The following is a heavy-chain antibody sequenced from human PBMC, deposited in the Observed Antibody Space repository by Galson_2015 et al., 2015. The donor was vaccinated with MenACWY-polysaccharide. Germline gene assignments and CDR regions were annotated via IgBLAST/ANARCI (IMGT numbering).Heavy chain of an antibody. J-gene: IGHJ2*01. V-gene: IGHV4-59*01. D-gene: IGHD6-19*01. CDR3: ARAIAVAGQRRDFDL. Sequence: SETLSLTCTVSGGSISSYYWNWIRQPPGKELEWVGYINYSGSTNHNPSLKSRVTMSVDTSKNQFSLNLTSVTDADTAVYYCARAIAVAGQRRDFDLWGRGTLVTVSS. CDR2: INYSGST. CDR1: GGSISSYY.